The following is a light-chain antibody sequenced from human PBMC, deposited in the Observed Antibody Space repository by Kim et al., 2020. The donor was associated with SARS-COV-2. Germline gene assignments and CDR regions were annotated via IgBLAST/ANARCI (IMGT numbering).Light chain of an antibody. J-gene: IGLJ3*02. V-gene: IGLV2-14*03. CDR1: SSVVGGYNY. Sequence: GPSITISCTGTSSVVGGYNYVSWYQQHPGKAPKLMIYDVSNRPSGVSNRFSGSKSGNTASLTISGLQAEDEADYYCSSYTSSSTRVFGGGTQLTVL. CDR3: SSYTSSSTRV. CDR2: DVS.